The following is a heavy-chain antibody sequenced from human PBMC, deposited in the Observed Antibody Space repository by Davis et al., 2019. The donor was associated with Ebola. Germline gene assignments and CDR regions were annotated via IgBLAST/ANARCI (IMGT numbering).Heavy chain of an antibody. CDR1: GLTFDDYA. V-gene: IGHV3-43*02. CDR2: ISGDGGST. CDR3: ARVAGYSSGWGEY. J-gene: IGHJ4*02. Sequence: GRSLRLSCAASGLTFDDYAMHCVRQAPGKGLEWVSPISGDGGSTYYADSVTGRFTISRDNSKNSLYPQRNSLRAEDTAVYYCARVAGYSSGWGEYWGQGTLVTVSS. D-gene: IGHD6-19*01.